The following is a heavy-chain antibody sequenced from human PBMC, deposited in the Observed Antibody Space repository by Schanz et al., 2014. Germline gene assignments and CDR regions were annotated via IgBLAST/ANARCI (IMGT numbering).Heavy chain of an antibody. J-gene: IGHJ4*02. CDR1: GGTFSSYT. CDR2: IIPVLNIA. Sequence: QLQLVQSGAEVKKPGSSVKVSCKLSGGTFSSYTISWMRQAPGQGLEWMGKIIPVLNIAIYAQRFQGRVSITADTSTNTAYMELSSLTSEDTAVHYCARGRGFYDYWGQGTLVTVSS. V-gene: IGHV1-69*02. D-gene: IGHD3-10*01. CDR3: ARGRGFYDY.